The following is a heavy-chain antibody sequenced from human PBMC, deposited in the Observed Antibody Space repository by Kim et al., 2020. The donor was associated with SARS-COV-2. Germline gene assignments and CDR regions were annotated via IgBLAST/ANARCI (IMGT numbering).Heavy chain of an antibody. D-gene: IGHD4-17*01. CDR2: VSAGYGNT. CDR3: AKDDYGDAPTDWQYYMHV. Sequence: GGSLRLSCAASGFTLSSRAMTWVRQAPGKGLEWVSAVSAGYGNTYYADSVKGRFTISRDNSKNTLYLQMNSLRAEDTALYYCAKDDYGDAPTDWQYYMHVWGKGTTVTVSS. V-gene: IGHV3-23*01. CDR1: GFTLSSRA. J-gene: IGHJ6*03.